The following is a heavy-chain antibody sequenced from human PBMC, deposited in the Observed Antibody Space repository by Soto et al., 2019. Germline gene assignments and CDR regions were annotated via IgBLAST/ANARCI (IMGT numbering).Heavy chain of an antibody. CDR1: GFTFSSYG. Sequence: QVQLVESGGGVVQPGRSLGHSCAASGFTFSSYGMHWVRQAPGKGLEWVAVIWYDGSNKYYADSVKGRFTISRDNSKNMLYLQMNSLIAEDTPVYYCARALLLHDAFDIWGQETMVTVSS. CDR2: IWYDGSNK. J-gene: IGHJ3*02. D-gene: IGHD2-15*01. V-gene: IGHV3-33*01. CDR3: ARALLLHDAFDI.